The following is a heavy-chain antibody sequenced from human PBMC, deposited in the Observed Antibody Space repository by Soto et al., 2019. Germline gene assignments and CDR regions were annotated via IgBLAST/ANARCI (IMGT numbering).Heavy chain of an antibody. Sequence: VASVKVSCKASGGTFSSYAISWVRQAPGQGLEWMGGIIPIFGTANYAQKFQGRVTITADESTSTAYMELSSLRSEDTAVYYCARDITPVPAGGDYYYYYGMDVWGQGTTVTVSS. V-gene: IGHV1-69*13. CDR2: IIPIFGTA. J-gene: IGHJ6*02. CDR1: GGTFSSYA. CDR3: ARDITPVPAGGDYYYYYGMDV. D-gene: IGHD2-2*01.